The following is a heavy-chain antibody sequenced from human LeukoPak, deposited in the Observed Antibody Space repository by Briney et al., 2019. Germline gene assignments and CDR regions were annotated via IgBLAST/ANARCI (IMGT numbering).Heavy chain of an antibody. CDR2: IYTSGST. V-gene: IGHV4-4*07. J-gene: IGHJ4*02. D-gene: IGHD5-18*01. CDR1: GGSISSYY. Sequence: SETLSLTCTVSGGSISSYYWSWIRQPAGKGLEWIGRIYTSGSTNYNPSLKSRVTMSVDTSKNQFSLKLSSVSAADTAVYYCARDMGYSYDFVFDYWGQGTLVTVSS. CDR3: ARDMGYSYDFVFDY.